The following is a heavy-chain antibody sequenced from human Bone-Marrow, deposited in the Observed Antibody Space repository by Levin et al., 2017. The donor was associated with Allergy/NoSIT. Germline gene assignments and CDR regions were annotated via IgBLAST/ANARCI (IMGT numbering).Heavy chain of an antibody. V-gene: IGHV3-30*18. J-gene: IGHJ4*02. CDR3: TKALDY. CDR2: ISYDGSDK. Sequence: GGSLRLSCAASGFSFSTSGMHWGRQAPGKGLEGVAVISYDGSDKYYADSVKGRFTISRDNSKNTLFLQMNSLKAEDTAVYFCTKALDYWGQGTLVTVSS. CDR1: GFSFSTSG.